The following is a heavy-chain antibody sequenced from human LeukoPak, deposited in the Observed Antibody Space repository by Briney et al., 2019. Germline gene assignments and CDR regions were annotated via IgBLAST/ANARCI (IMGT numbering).Heavy chain of an antibody. D-gene: IGHD3-22*01. J-gene: IGHJ4*02. CDR1: GGSISSYY. CDR3: ARTTRYYDSSGCFDF. V-gene: IGHV4-59*08. CDR2: IYYSGST. Sequence: RSSGTLSLTCTVSGGSISSYYWSWIRQPPGKGLEWIAYIYYSGSTNYNPSLKSRVTISVDTSKNQFSLKLSSVTAADTAVYYCARTTRYYDSSGCFDFWGQGTLVTVSS.